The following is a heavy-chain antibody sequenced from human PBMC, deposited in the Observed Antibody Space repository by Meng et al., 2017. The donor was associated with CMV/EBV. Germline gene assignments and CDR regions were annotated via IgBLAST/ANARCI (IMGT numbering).Heavy chain of an antibody. V-gene: IGHV1-69*04. D-gene: IGHD3-3*01. Sequence: SVKVSCKASGGTFSSYTISWVRQAPGQGLEWMGRIIPILGIANYAQKFQGRVTITADKSTSTAYMELSSLRSEDTAVYYCAREAFPYYDFWSGSFYGWFDPWGQGTLVTVSS. CDR3: AREAFPYYDFWSGSFYGWFDP. CDR2: IIPILGIA. CDR1: GGTFSSYT. J-gene: IGHJ5*02.